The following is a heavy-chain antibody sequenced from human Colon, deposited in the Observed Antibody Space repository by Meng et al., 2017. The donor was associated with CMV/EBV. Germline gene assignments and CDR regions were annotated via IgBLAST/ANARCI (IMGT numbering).Heavy chain of an antibody. Sequence: SETLSLTCTVSGGSLNGYYWSWIRQTPGRGLEWIGYIFFSGRTDYNPSVKSRVSLSVDTSKWQFSLQLRSVTAADTAVYYCARVGKSFFGDLLPYYFDFWGQGTLVTVSS. CDR1: GGSLNGYY. V-gene: IGHV4-59*01. D-gene: IGHD3-10*01. CDR3: ARVGKSFFGDLLPYYFDF. CDR2: IFFSGRT. J-gene: IGHJ4*02.